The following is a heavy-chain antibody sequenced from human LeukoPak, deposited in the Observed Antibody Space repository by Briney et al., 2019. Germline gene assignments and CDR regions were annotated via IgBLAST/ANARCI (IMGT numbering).Heavy chain of an antibody. CDR1: GYTFTSYG. CDR2: ISAYNGNT. Sequence: ASVKVSCKASGYTFTSYGISWVRQAPGQGLEWMGWISAYNGNTNYAQKFQGRVTITTDESTSTAYMELSSLRSEDTAVYYCARFYDSSGYHPGYFDYWGQGTLVTVSS. D-gene: IGHD3-22*01. V-gene: IGHV1-18*01. CDR3: ARFYDSSGYHPGYFDY. J-gene: IGHJ4*02.